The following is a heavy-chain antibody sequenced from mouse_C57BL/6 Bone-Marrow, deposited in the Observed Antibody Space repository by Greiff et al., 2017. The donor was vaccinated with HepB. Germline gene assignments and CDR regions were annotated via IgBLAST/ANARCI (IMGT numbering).Heavy chain of an antibody. J-gene: IGHJ1*03. Sequence: QVTLKVSGPGILQSSQTLSLTCSFSGFSLSTSGMGVSWIRQPSGKGLEWLAHIYWADDKRYNPSLKCRRTISKDTSRNQVFLKITSVDTADTATYYCARRAYHYGSSYVYWYFEVWGTGTTVTVAS. CDR2: IYWADDK. V-gene: IGHV8-12*01. D-gene: IGHD1-1*01. CDR1: GFSLSTSGMG. CDR3: ARRAYHYGSSYVYWYFEV.